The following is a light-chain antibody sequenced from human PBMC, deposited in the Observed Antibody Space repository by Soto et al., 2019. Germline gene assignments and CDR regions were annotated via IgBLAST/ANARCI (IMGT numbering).Light chain of an antibody. J-gene: IGLJ1*01. V-gene: IGLV2-14*01. Sequence: QSALTQPASVSGYPGQSITITCTGSSLDVGGYNYVSWFQYHPGRAPKLLIYQVNDRPSGISNRFSGSKSGNTASLTISGLLPEDEADYFCCSYTITSTLFVFGTGTKVTVL. CDR3: CSYTITSTLFV. CDR2: QVN. CDR1: SLDVGGYNY.